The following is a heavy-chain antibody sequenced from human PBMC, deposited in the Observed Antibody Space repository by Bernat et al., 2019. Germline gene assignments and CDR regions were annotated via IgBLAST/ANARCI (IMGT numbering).Heavy chain of an antibody. V-gene: IGHV3-9*01. CDR3: AKDIVPKYYDILTGYYEGEFECADY. CDR2: ISWNSGSI. J-gene: IGHJ4*02. CDR1: GFTFDDYA. D-gene: IGHD3-9*01. Sequence: EVQLVESGGGLVQPGRSLRLSCAASGFTFDDYAMHWVRQAPGKGLEWVSGISWNSGSIGYADSVKGRFTISRDNAKNSLYLQMNSLRAEETALYYCAKDIVPKYYDILTGYYEGEFECADYWGQGTLVTVSS.